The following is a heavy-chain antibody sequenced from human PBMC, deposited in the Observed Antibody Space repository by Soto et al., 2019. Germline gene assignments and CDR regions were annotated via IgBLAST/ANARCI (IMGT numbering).Heavy chain of an antibody. V-gene: IGHV3-30*18. CDR1: GFTFSSYG. J-gene: IGHJ4*02. CDR3: AKERLHWNYDPSGYYFDY. Sequence: PGGSLRLSCAASGFTFSSYGMHWVRQAPGKGLEWVAVISYDGSNKYYADSVKGRFTISRDNSKNTLYLQMNSLRAEDTAVYYCAKERLHWNYDPSGYYFDYWGQGTLVTVSS. CDR2: ISYDGSNK. D-gene: IGHD1-7*01.